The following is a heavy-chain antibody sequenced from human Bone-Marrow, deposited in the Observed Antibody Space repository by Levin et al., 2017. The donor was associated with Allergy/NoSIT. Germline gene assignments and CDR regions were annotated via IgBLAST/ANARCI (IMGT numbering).Heavy chain of an antibody. J-gene: IGHJ4*02. CDR2: IYSGGST. CDR3: ARDGGGGGNSGFDFDY. D-gene: IGHD4-23*01. Sequence: TGGSLRLSCAASGFTVSSNYMSWVRQAPGKGLEWVSVIYSGGSTYYADSVKGRFTISRDNSKNTLYLQMNSLRAEDTAVYYCARDGGGGGNSGFDFDYWGQGTLVTVSS. CDR1: GFTVSSNY. V-gene: IGHV3-53*01.